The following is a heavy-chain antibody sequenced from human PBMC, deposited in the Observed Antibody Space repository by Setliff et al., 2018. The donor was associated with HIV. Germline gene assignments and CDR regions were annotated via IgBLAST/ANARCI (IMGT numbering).Heavy chain of an antibody. D-gene: IGHD6-13*01. Sequence: KPSETLSLTCTVSYGSISGHYWTWIRQPPGKGLEWIGYIHHSGGTQYNPSLVSLLTMSVDSSKNQFSLRLSSVTAADTAVYYCARLPDINSWPFDYWARGTLVTVSS. J-gene: IGHJ4*02. CDR1: YGSISGHY. CDR3: ARLPDINSWPFDY. V-gene: IGHV4-59*11. CDR2: IHHSGGT.